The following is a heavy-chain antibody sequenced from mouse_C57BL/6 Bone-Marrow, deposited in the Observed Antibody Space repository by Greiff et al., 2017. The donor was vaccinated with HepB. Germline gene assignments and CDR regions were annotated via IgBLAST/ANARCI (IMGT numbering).Heavy chain of an antibody. CDR1: GFTFTDYY. V-gene: IGHV7-3*01. J-gene: IGHJ2*01. CDR3: ARLPSTGPYFDY. Sequence: EVKLVESGGGLVQPGGSLSLSCAASGFTFTDYYMSWVRQPPGKALEWVGFIRNKANGYTTEYSACVKGRFTISRDNSQSILYLRMNALRAEDSATYYCARLPSTGPYFDYWGQGTTLAVSS. CDR2: IRNKANGYTT. D-gene: IGHD4-1*02.